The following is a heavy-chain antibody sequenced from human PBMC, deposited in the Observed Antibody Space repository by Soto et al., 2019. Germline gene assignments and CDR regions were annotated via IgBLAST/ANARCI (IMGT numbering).Heavy chain of an antibody. CDR1: GFTFSTYD. V-gene: IGHV3-13*05. D-gene: IGHD5-18*01. J-gene: IGHJ4*02. CDR3: GRGGSDSPMAPGY. CDR2: IGSAHDP. Sequence: GGSLRLSCAASGFTFSTYDMHWVRQVPGKGLEWVSAIGSAHDPYYLGSVKGRFTISRDNAKNTLYLKMNSLRAEDTAVFYCGRGGSDSPMAPGYWGQGTLVTVSS.